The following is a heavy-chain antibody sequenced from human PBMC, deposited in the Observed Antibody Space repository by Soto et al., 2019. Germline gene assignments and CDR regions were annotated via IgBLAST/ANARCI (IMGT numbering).Heavy chain of an antibody. V-gene: IGHV3-23*01. J-gene: IGHJ3*01. CDR2: ITGNSAFT. CDR3: AKNRDYDYDAFDV. D-gene: IGHD3-16*01. Sequence: PGGSLRLSCAGSGFTFNRNAMSWVRQAPGKGLEWVSGITGNSAFTYYADSVKGRSIISRDNSKNTLYLQINTLRVEDTAVYYCAKNRDYDYDAFDVWGQGTVVTVSS. CDR1: GFTFNRNA.